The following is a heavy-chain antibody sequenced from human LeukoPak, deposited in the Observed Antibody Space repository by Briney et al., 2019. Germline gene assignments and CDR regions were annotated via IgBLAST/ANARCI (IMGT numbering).Heavy chain of an antibody. V-gene: IGHV3-11*03. Sequence: GGSLRLSCAASGFTFSDYYISWMRQAPGQGLEWVCYISSGSDYTNYAHSVKGRFTISRDNTKNSLYLQMNSLRVDDTAVYYCATTGGSFDAFAIWGQGTVVTVSS. CDR3: ATTGGSFDAFAI. CDR2: ISSGSDYT. J-gene: IGHJ3*02. D-gene: IGHD1-26*01. CDR1: GFTFSDYY.